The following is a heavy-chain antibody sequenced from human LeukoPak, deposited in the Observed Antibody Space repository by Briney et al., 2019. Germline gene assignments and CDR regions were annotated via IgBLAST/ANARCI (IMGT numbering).Heavy chain of an antibody. CDR3: AREYRNTFDS. D-gene: IGHD1/OR15-1a*01. V-gene: IGHV5-51*01. J-gene: IGHJ4*02. Sequence: GESLKISCKGSGYRFTSYWIGWVRQKPGKGLEWMGIIYPGDSDTRYSPSFQGQVTISADKSISTAYLQWSSLKAADTAMYYCAREYRNTFDSWGQGTLVTVSS. CDR1: GYRFTSYW. CDR2: IYPGDSDT.